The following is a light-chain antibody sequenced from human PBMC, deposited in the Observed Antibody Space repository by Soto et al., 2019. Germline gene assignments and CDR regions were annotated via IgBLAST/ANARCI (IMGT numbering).Light chain of an antibody. CDR2: EVS. J-gene: IGLJ1*01. CDR3: SSYGGSNNFGV. V-gene: IGLV2-8*01. CDR1: SSDVGAYNY. Sequence: QSALTQPPSASGSPGQSVTISCTGTSSDVGAYNYVSWYQQHPGKVPKLMMYEVSKRPSGVPDRFSGSKSGNTASLTVSGLQAEDEADYYCSSYGGSNNFGVFRTGTKLTVL.